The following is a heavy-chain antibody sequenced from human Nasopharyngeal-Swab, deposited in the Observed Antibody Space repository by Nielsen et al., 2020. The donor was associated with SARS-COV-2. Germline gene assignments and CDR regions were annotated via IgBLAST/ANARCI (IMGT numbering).Heavy chain of an antibody. J-gene: IGHJ6*02. CDR2: IYPGDSDT. CDR1: GYSFTNYW. CDR3: ATSPLGAAAHYAMDV. Sequence: GGSLRLSCKGSGYSFTNYWIGWVRQMPGKGLEWMGIIYPGDSDTSYSPSFQGQVTISADKSINTAYLQWSSLKASDTAMYYCATSPLGAAAHYAMDVWGQGTTVTVSS. D-gene: IGHD6-13*01. V-gene: IGHV5-51*01.